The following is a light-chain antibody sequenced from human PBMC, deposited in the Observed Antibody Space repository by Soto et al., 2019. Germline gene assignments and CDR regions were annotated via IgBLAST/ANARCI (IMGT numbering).Light chain of an antibody. Sequence: IQLTQSPSSLSASVGDRVTITCRASQGISSYLAWYQQKPGKAPNLLIYGAATLQSWVPSRFSCSGSGIDFTLTISSLQSDDFATQYCQHLNSYPRTFGQGTTVEMK. CDR2: GAA. J-gene: IGKJ1*01. CDR3: QHLNSYPRT. V-gene: IGKV1-9*01. CDR1: QGISSY.